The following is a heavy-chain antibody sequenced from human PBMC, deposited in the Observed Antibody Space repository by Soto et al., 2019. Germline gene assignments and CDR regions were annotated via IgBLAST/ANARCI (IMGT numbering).Heavy chain of an antibody. Sequence: GGSLRLSWAVSGFSVSDNYMSWVRQAPGKGLEWVSVVYRGDATHYADSVKGRFTMSRDNSKNPVYIQMNNLRAENTAVYYCARDRSDSPRADSFDIWGPGTMVTVSS. CDR1: GFSVSDNY. CDR3: ARDRSDSPRADSFDI. J-gene: IGHJ3*02. V-gene: IGHV3-53*01. CDR2: VYRGDAT.